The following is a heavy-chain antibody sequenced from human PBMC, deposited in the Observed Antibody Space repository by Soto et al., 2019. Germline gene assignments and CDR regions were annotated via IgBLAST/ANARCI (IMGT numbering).Heavy chain of an antibody. Sequence: QVHLAESGGGVVQPGTSLRLSCAASGFPFDRYAIHWVRQAPGKGLEWVAAIWYDGSYTYYGESVKGRFLISRDNSKKPVFLEMNRLRAGNAAVYFCPKGRIAGAAGAFDSWGPGTKV. D-gene: IGHD6-19*01. CDR2: IWYDGSYT. J-gene: IGHJ3*01. CDR3: PKGRIAGAAGAFDS. V-gene: IGHV3-33*03. CDR1: GFPFDRYA.